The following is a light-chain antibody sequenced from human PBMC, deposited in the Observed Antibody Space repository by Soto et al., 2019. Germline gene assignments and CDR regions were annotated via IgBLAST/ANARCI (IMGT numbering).Light chain of an antibody. Sequence: LLTQSPATLSLSPGERATLSCRASQTVSSQLAWYQQKPGQAPRRLIYDASKRATGVPGRFSGSGSGTDFTLTISRLETDDFGVYYCQQRSSWPTFGQGTRVEIK. CDR1: QTVSSQ. V-gene: IGKV3-11*01. J-gene: IGKJ1*01. CDR3: QQRSSWPT. CDR2: DAS.